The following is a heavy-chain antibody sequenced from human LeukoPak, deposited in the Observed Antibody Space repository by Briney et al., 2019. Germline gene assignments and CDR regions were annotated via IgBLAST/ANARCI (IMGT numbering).Heavy chain of an antibody. D-gene: IGHD1-1*01. V-gene: IGHV4-34*01. J-gene: IGHJ6*02. Sequence: SETLSLTCAVYGGSFSGYYWSWIRQPPGKGLEWIGEINHSGSTNYNPSLKSRVTISVDTSKNQFSLKLSSVTAADTAVYYCARGERFLVGPAGHYYYGMDVWGQGTTVTVSS. CDR1: GGSFSGYY. CDR2: INHSGST. CDR3: ARGERFLVGPAGHYYYGMDV.